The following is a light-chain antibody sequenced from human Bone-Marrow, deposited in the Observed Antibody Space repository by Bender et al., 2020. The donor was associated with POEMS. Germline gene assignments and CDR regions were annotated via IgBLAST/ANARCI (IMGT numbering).Light chain of an antibody. V-gene: IGLV1-47*02. J-gene: IGLJ3*02. CDR3: SSWDDSLSGWV. Sequence: QSVLTQPPSASGTPGQWVSISCSGSTSNIGSHYVYWYQHLPGTAPRLVVYSNYQRPSGVPARFSGSKSGTSASLAISDIQSEDEGDYYCSSWDDSLSGWVFGGGTKLTVL. CDR1: TSNIGSHY. CDR2: SNY.